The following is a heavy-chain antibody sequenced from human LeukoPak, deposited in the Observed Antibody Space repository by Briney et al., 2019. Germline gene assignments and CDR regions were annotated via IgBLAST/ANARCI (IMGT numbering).Heavy chain of an antibody. J-gene: IGHJ3*02. CDR3: ARDLTYYFDSSDYGGAFDI. Sequence: PGRSLRLSCAASGFTFSSYGMHWVRQAPGKGLEWVAVISYDGINEYYAGSVKGRFTISRDNSKNTLYLQMNSLRAEDTAVYYCARDLTYYFDSSDYGGAFDIWGQGTMVTVSS. CDR2: ISYDGINE. V-gene: IGHV3-30*03. D-gene: IGHD3-22*01. CDR1: GFTFSSYG.